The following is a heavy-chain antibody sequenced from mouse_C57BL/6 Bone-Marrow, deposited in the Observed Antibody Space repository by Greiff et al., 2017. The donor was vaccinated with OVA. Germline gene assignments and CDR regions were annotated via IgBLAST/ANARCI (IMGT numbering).Heavy chain of an antibody. J-gene: IGHJ2*01. D-gene: IGHD1-1*01. CDR3: TTDGSSFNYFDY. Sequence: EVQLQQSGAELVRPGASVKLSCTASGFNIKDDYMHWVKQRPEQGLEWIGWIDPENGDTEYASKFQGKATITADTSSNTAYLQLSSLTSGDTAVYYCTTDGSSFNYFDYWGQGTTLTVSS. V-gene: IGHV14-4*01. CDR1: GFNIKDDY. CDR2: IDPENGDT.